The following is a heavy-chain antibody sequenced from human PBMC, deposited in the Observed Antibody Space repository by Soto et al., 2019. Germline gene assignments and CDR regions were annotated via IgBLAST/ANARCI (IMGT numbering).Heavy chain of an antibody. CDR3: ARMGDVPYYYYGMDV. CDR2: INGYNGNA. V-gene: IGHV1-18*01. D-gene: IGHD3-16*01. J-gene: IGHJ6*02. CDR1: GYTFTTYG. Sequence: QVQLVQSGAEVKKPGASVTVSCKASGYTFTTYGVSWVRQAPGQGLEWLGWINGYNGNAKYAENLQGRDTMTTDTSTSTAYMELRSLRSDDTAVYYCARMGDVPYYYYGMDVWGQGTTVTVSS.